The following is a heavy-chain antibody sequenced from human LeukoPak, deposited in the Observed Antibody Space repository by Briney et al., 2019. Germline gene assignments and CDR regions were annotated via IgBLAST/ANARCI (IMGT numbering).Heavy chain of an antibody. CDR1: GGTFSSYT. Sequence: SVKVSCKASGGTFSSYTISWVRQAPGQGLEWMGRIIPILGIANYAQKFQGRVTITADKSTDTAYMELSSLRSEDTAVYYCASDFWSGYYTDYYFDYWGQGTLVTVSS. CDR2: IIPILGIA. CDR3: ASDFWSGYYTDYYFDY. J-gene: IGHJ4*02. V-gene: IGHV1-69*02. D-gene: IGHD3-3*01.